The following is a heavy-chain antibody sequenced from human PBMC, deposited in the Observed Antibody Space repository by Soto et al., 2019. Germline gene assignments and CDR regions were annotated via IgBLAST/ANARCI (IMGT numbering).Heavy chain of an antibody. CDR3: ARPEGGTHYSTSFDY. J-gene: IGHJ4*02. Sequence: PXETLSRTCTFSVGSISSYYWSCIRHPPGKGLEWIGYIYYSGSTNYNPSLKSRVTISVDTSKNQFSLKLSSVTAADTAVYYCARPEGGTHYSTSFDYWGQGTLVTVSS. CDR2: IYYSGST. V-gene: IGHV4-59*01. CDR1: VGSISSYY. D-gene: IGHD1-7*01.